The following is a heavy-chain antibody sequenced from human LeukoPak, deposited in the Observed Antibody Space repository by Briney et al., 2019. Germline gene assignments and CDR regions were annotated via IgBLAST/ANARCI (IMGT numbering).Heavy chain of an antibody. V-gene: IGHV1-8*01. CDR1: GYTFTSYD. Sequence: ASVKVSCKASGYTFTSYDVNWVRQATGQGLEWMGWMNPNSGNTGYAQKFQGRVTMTRNTSISTAYMELSSLRSEDTAVYYCARGRLVSPSWFDPWGQGTLVTVSS. D-gene: IGHD3-22*01. J-gene: IGHJ5*02. CDR2: MNPNSGNT. CDR3: ARGRLVSPSWFDP.